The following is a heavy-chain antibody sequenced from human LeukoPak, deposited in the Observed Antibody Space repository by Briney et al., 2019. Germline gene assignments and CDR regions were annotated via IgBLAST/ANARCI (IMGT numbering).Heavy chain of an antibody. CDR1: GFTFSSYA. CDR2: ISSNGGST. V-gene: IGHV3-64D*09. Sequence: PGGSLRLSCSASGFTFSSYAMHWVRQAPGKGLEYVSAISSNGGSTYYADSVKGRFTISRDNSKNTLYLQMSSLGAEDTAVYYCVKDYCSGGSCYSYWGQGTLVTVSS. CDR3: VKDYCSGGSCYSY. D-gene: IGHD2-15*01. J-gene: IGHJ4*02.